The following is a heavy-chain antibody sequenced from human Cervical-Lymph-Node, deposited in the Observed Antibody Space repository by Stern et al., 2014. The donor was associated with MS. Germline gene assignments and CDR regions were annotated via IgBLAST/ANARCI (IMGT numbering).Heavy chain of an antibody. J-gene: IGHJ4*02. Sequence: QLQLQESGPGLVKPSETLSLTCTVSGGSIGTRSYYWGWIRQSPGKGLEWIGSLYHSGLPSYTPSLKSRVPMSVDTSKNQFSLKLVSVTAADTAVYYCAGRRCSGGNCWPFGYWGQGTLVTVSS. CDR2: LYHSGLP. V-gene: IGHV4-39*01. D-gene: IGHD2-15*01. CDR3: AGRRCSGGNCWPFGY. CDR1: GGSIGTRSYY.